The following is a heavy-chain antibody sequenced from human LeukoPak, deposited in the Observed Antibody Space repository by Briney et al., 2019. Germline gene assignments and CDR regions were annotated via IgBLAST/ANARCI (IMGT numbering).Heavy chain of an antibody. Sequence: PSETLSLTCTVSGGSVSSYHWSWIRQPPGKGLEWIGCIYNSESTKDNPSLKSRVTMSVDTSKNQFFLKLSSVTAADAAVYYWASGRYEYKTGYWGQGTLVTVSS. CDR1: GGSVSSYH. CDR3: ASGRYEYKTGY. D-gene: IGHD5-24*01. V-gene: IGHV4-4*09. CDR2: IYNSEST. J-gene: IGHJ4*02.